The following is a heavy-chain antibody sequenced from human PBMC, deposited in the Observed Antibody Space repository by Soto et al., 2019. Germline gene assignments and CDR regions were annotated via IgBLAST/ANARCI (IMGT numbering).Heavy chain of an antibody. CDR3: ARFAHDSAF. V-gene: IGHV1-8*01. D-gene: IGHD3-3*01. CDR1: GYTFTSYD. J-gene: IGHJ4*02. CDR2: MNPYSGNT. Sequence: QVQLVQSGAEVKKPGASVKVSCKASGYTFTSYDINWVRQATGQGLEWMGWMNPYSGNTGYAQKFQGRLTMTRNTSISTAYMELNSLRSEDTAVYNCARFAHDSAFWRQGTLVTVSS.